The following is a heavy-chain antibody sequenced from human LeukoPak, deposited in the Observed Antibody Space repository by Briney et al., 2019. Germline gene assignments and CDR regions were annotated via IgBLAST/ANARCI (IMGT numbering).Heavy chain of an antibody. D-gene: IGHD3-22*01. Sequence: GGSLRLSCAASGFTFSSYGMHWVRQAPGKGLEWVAVIWYDGSNKYYADSVKGRFTISRDNSKNTLYLQMNSLRAEDTAVYYCAKGLDDSSGYGYFQRWGQGTLVTVSS. V-gene: IGHV3-33*06. J-gene: IGHJ1*01. CDR3: AKGLDDSSGYGYFQR. CDR2: IWYDGSNK. CDR1: GFTFSSYG.